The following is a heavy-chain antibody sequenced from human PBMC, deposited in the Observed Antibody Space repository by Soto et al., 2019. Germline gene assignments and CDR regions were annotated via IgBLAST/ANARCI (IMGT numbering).Heavy chain of an antibody. Sequence: EVQLVESGGGLVQPGGSLRLSCAASGFTFSSYDMHWVRQVTGKGLEWVSAIGAAGDTYYPDSVKGRFTISRENAKNSVYLQMNSLRAEDTAVYYCASGGWGSSWYEGGSRIDYWGQGTLVTVSS. CDR2: IGAAGDT. V-gene: IGHV3-13*01. CDR3: ASGGWGSSWYEGGSRIDY. J-gene: IGHJ4*02. D-gene: IGHD6-13*01. CDR1: GFTFSSYD.